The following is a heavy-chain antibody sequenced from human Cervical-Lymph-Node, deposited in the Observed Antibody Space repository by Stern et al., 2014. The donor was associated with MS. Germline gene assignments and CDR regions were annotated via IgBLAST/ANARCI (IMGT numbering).Heavy chain of an antibody. J-gene: IGHJ6*02. D-gene: IGHD1-14*01. CDR2: IYHSGRT. CDR3: ARKKNHSSVLYYGMDV. V-gene: IGHV4-4*02. CDR1: GGSISSSNW. Sequence: QLQLQESGPGLVKPSGTLSLTCAVSGGSISSSNWWSWVRQPPGKGLEWIGEIYHSGRTHYNPSLKSRVTISVDKSKNQFSLKLSSVTAADTAVYYCARKKNHSSVLYYGMDVWGQGTTVTVSS.